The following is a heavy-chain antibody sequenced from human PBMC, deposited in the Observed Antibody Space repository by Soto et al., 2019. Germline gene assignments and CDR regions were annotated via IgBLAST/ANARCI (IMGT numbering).Heavy chain of an antibody. CDR2: IYYRGST. CDR3: ARVFGRYYDFWSGYYGAYYYGIDV. Sequence: SETLSLTCTVSGGSISSYYWSWIRQPPGKGLEWIGYIYYRGSTNYNPSLKSRVSISVDTSKNQFSLKLSSVTAADTAVYYCARVFGRYYDFWSGYYGAYYYGIDVWGQGTTVT. V-gene: IGHV4-59*01. CDR1: GGSISSYY. J-gene: IGHJ6*02. D-gene: IGHD3-3*01.